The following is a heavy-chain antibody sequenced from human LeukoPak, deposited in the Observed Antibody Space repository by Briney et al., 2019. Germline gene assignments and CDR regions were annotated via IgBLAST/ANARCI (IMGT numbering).Heavy chain of an antibody. D-gene: IGHD1-1*01. J-gene: IGHJ3*02. CDR1: GYTFTSYA. CDR3: ARVGIWNDYAFDI. V-gene: IGHV1-3*03. CDR2: INAGNGNT. Sequence: ASMKVSCKASGYTFTSYAMHWVRQAPGQRLEWMGWINAGNGNTKYSQEFQGRVTITRDTSASTAYMELSSLRSEDMAVYYCARVGIWNDYAFDIWGQGTMVTVSS.